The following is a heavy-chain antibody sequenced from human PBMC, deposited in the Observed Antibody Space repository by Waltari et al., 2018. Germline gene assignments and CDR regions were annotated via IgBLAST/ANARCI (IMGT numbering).Heavy chain of an antibody. D-gene: IGHD5-18*01. J-gene: IGHJ5*02. CDR2: IYYSGPT. CDR1: GGSISSSSYY. CDR3: ARERSGYSYGRPNWFDP. Sequence: QLQLQESGPGLVKPSETLSLTCTVSGGSISSSSYYWGWIRQPPGKGLEWIGRIYYSGPTYYNPSPRSRVPVSVDTSKNQFSLKLSSVTAADTAVYYCARERSGYSYGRPNWFDPWGQGTLVTVSS. V-gene: IGHV4-39*02.